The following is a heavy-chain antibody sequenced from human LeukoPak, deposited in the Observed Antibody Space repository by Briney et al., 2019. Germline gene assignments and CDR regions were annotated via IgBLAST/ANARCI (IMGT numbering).Heavy chain of an antibody. V-gene: IGHV5-51*02. J-gene: IGHJ4*02. D-gene: IGHD3-22*01. Sequence: GESLKISCVGSGYSLSSSWSGWVRQMPGKGLEWMGIIYADDSETRYSPSFQGQVTISVDKSINTAYLQWSSLKASDTAVYYCARPFDTSGFDYWGQGTLVTVSS. CDR1: GYSLSSSW. CDR3: ARPFDTSGFDY. CDR2: IYADDSET.